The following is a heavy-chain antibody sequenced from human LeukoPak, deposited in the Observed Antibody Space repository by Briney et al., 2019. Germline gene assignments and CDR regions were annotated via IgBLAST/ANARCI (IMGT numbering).Heavy chain of an antibody. CDR1: GYSFISYR. CDR2: IYPGDSDT. CDR3: ARGGYYGSGSYYNEGPAWFDP. Sequence: GESLKISCKGSGYSFISYRIGWVRQMPGKGLEWMGIIYPGDSDTRYSPSFQGQVTISADKSISTAYLQWSSLKASDTAMYYCARGGYYGSGSYYNEGPAWFDPWGQGTLVTVSS. V-gene: IGHV5-51*01. J-gene: IGHJ5*02. D-gene: IGHD3-10*01.